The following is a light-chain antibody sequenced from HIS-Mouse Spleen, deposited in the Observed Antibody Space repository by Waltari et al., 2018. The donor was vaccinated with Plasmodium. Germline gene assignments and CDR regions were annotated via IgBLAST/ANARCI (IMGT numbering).Light chain of an antibody. CDR1: QIISSY. CDR3: QQSYSTPPT. Sequence: DIQMTKSPSSLSASVGDRVTITCRASQIISSYLNWYQQKPGKARKLLFYAASSLQSGVPSRFSGSGSGTDFTLTISSLQPEDFATYYCQQSYSTPPTFGGGTKVEIK. J-gene: IGKJ4*01. V-gene: IGKV1-39*01. CDR2: AAS.